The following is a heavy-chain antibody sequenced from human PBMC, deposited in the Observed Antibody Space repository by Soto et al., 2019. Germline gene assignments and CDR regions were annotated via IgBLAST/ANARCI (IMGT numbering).Heavy chain of an antibody. V-gene: IGHV5-51*01. CDR3: AGPDDGAVYFDY. CDR1: GYSFTSYW. J-gene: IGHJ4*02. CDR2: IYPGDSDT. Sequence: PGESLKISCKGSGYSFTSYWIGWVRQMPGKGLEWMGTIYPGDSDTRYSPSFEGQVTISADKSITTAYLQWSSLKASDTATYYCAGPDDGAVYFDYWGQGTLVTVSS. D-gene: IGHD4-17*01.